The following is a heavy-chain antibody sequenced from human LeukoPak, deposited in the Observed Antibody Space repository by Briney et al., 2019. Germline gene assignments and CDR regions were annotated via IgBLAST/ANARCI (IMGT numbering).Heavy chain of an antibody. CDR1: GGPISSYY. J-gene: IGHJ4*02. V-gene: IGHV4-4*07. Sequence: SETLSLTCTVSGGPISSYYWSWIRQPAGKGLEWIGRIYTSGSTNYNPSLKSRVTMSVDTSKNQFSLKLSSVTAADTAVYYCARDAYCSGGSCFDYWGQGTLVTVSS. D-gene: IGHD2-15*01. CDR3: ARDAYCSGGSCFDY. CDR2: IYTSGST.